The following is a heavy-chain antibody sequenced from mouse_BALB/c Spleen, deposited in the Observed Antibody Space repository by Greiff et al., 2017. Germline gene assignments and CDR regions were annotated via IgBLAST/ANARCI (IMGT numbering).Heavy chain of an antibody. D-gene: IGHD2-4*01. J-gene: IGHJ3*01. V-gene: IGHV5-4*02. Sequence: EVMLVESGGGLVKPGGSLKLSCAASGFTFSDYYMYWVRQTPEKRLEWVATISDGGSYTYYPDSVKGRFTISRDNAKNNLYLQMCSLKSEDTAMYYCARDIGGYDYDEVFAYWGQGTLVTVSA. CDR1: GFTFSDYY. CDR3: ARDIGGYDYDEVFAY. CDR2: ISDGGSYT.